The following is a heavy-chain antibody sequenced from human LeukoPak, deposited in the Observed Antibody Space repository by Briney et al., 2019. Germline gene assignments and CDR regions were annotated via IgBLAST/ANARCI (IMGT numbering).Heavy chain of an antibody. V-gene: IGHV3-21*01. J-gene: IGHJ3*02. CDR1: GFTFSSFT. D-gene: IGHD3-10*01. CDR2: ISSSSSYI. Sequence: GGSLRLSCEASGFTFSSFTMNWVRQAPGKGLEWVSSISSSSSYIYYADSLKGRFTISRDNAKNSLYLQMNSLRAEDTAEYYCAREASTLLWFGEGAFDIWGQGTMVTVSS. CDR3: AREASTLLWFGEGAFDI.